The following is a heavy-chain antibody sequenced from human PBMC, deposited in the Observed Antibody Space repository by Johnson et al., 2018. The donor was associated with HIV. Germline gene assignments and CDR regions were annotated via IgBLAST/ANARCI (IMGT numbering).Heavy chain of an antibody. CDR1: GFTFDDYA. J-gene: IGHJ3*02. V-gene: IGHV3-9*01. Sequence: VQLVESGGGLVQPGRSLRLSCAASGFTFDDYAMHWVRQAPGKGLEWVSGISCNSASICYADAVKGRFTISSDNAKNYLYLQMNSLRAEDTAVYYCARGLGSRSAFDIWGQGTMVTVSS. D-gene: IGHD2-2*01. CDR3: ARGLGSRSAFDI. CDR2: ISCNSASI.